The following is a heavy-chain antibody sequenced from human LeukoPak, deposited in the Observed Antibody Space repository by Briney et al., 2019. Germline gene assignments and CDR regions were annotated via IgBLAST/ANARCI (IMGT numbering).Heavy chain of an antibody. CDR2: IYYSGST. CDR1: GGSISSYY. D-gene: IGHD3-10*01. Sequence: SETLSLTCTVSGGSISSYYWSWIRQPPGKGLEWIGYIYYSGSTNYSPSLKSRVTISVDTSKNQFSLKLSSVTAADTAVYYCARDPRNYYGSGSSHFDYWGQGTLVTVSS. J-gene: IGHJ4*02. CDR3: ARDPRNYYGSGSSHFDY. V-gene: IGHV4-59*01.